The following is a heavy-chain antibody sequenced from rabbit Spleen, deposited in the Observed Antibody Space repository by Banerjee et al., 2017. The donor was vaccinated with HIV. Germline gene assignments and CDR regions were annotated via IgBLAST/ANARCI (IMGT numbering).Heavy chain of an antibody. J-gene: IGHJ4*01. D-gene: IGHD1-1*01. CDR3: ARHLLNDYINL. V-gene: IGHV1S40*01. CDR1: GFSFSSNYD. Sequence: QSLEESGGDLVKPGASLTLTCKASGFSFSSNYDMCWVRQAPGKGLEWIACIYTGNSKTYYASWAKGRFTISKTSSTTVTLQMTSLTAADTATYFCARHLLNDYINLWGQGTLVTVS. CDR2: IYTGNSKT.